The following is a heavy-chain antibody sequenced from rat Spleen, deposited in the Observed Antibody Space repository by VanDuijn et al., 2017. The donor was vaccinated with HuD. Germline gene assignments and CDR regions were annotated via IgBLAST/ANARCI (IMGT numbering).Heavy chain of an antibody. CDR1: GYSITSSYR. J-gene: IGHJ3*01. CDR2: INSAGST. CDR3: TRHDYPGVTTNWFAY. Sequence: EVQLQESGPGLVKPSQSLSLTCSVTGYSITSSYRWNWIRKFPGNKLEWMGYINSAGSTNYNPSLKSRISITRDTANNEFLLQVNSVTTEETATYYCTRHDYPGVTTNWFAYWGQGTLVTVSS. D-gene: IGHD1-4*01. V-gene: IGHV3-3*01.